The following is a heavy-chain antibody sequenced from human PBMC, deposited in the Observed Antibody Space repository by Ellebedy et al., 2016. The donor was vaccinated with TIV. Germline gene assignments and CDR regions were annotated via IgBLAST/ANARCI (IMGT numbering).Heavy chain of an antibody. CDR2: MNPNSGNT. CDR1: GYTFTSYD. Sequence: AVSVKVSCKASGYTFTSYDINWVRQATGQGLEWMGWMNPNSGNTGYAQKFQGRVTITRNTSISTAYMELSSLRSEDTAVYYCASGARIGGGTGYWGQGTLVTVSS. V-gene: IGHV1-8*03. CDR3: ASGARIGGGTGY. D-gene: IGHD1-1*01. J-gene: IGHJ4*02.